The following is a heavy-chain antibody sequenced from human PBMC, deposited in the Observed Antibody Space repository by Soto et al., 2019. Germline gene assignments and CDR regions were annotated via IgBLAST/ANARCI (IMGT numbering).Heavy chain of an antibody. V-gene: IGHV3-23*01. CDR2: ISGSGGST. J-gene: IGHJ4*02. CDR3: AKRFLNEY. D-gene: IGHD1-1*01. Sequence: GVLLRLSCSASGFTFSSDAMSWVRQAPGKGLEWVSSISGSGGSTYYADSVKGRFTISRDNSKNTLYLQMNSLRAEDTAVYYCAKRFLNEYWGQGTLVTVSS. CDR1: GFTFSSDA.